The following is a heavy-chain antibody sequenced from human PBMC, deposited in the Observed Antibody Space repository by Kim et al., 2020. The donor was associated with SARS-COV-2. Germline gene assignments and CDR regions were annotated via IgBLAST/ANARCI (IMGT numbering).Heavy chain of an antibody. CDR1: GFTFSSYS. CDR2: ISSSSSYI. J-gene: IGHJ4*02. Sequence: GGSLRLSCAASGFTFSSYSMNWVRQAPGKGLEWVSSISSSSSYIYYADSVKGRFTISRDNAKNSLYLQMNSLRAEDTAVYYCARDDVGGVGVVVGGGGQWGQGTLVTVSS. V-gene: IGHV3-21*01. CDR3: ARDDVGGVGVVVGGGGQ. D-gene: IGHD2-2*01.